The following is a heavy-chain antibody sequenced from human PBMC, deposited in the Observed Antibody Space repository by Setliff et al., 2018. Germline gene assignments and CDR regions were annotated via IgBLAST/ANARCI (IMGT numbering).Heavy chain of an antibody. CDR1: GGSITSGSFY. D-gene: IGHD3-9*01. CDR2: IHASGSP. Sequence: SETLSLTCTVSGGSITSGSFYWSWIRQPAGKKLEWIGRIHASGSPDYNPSFKSRVTISRDTSTNQFSPKLGSVTAADTAVYYCARERYFDWFFEDWGHGTQVTVSS. J-gene: IGHJ4*01. V-gene: IGHV4-61*02. CDR3: ARERYFDWFFED.